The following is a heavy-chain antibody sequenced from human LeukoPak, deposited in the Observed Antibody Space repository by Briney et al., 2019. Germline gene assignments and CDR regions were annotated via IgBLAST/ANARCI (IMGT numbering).Heavy chain of an antibody. CDR2: IYYSGST. Sequence: SETLSLTRSVSGASIGSGDHYWSWIRQPPGKGLEWIGYIYYSGSTYYNPPLKSRVTISVDTFKNQYSLDLCSVTAAATAVYYCARLVSPYWPGSPHPPQFDYWGQGTLVIVPS. CDR1: GASIGSGDHY. V-gene: IGHV4-30-4*01. CDR3: ARLVSPYWPGSPHPPQFDY. J-gene: IGHJ4*02. D-gene: IGHD3-10*01.